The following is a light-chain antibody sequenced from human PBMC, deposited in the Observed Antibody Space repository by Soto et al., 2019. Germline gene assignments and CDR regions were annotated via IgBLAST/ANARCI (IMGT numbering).Light chain of an antibody. V-gene: IGKV3-15*01. CDR3: QQYNNWPAWT. Sequence: EIVMTQSPATLSVSPGERATLSCRASQSVSSNLAWYQQKPGQAPRLLIYGASTRATGIPARFSGSGSGTEFTHTIISLQSEDFAVYYCQQYNNWPAWTFGQGTKGEIK. CDR2: GAS. J-gene: IGKJ1*01. CDR1: QSVSSN.